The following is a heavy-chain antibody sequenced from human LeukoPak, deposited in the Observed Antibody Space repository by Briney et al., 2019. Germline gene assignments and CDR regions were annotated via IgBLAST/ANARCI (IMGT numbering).Heavy chain of an antibody. D-gene: IGHD3-9*01. CDR3: ARCPYDILTGYYSVDY. V-gene: IGHV4-61*02. CDR1: GGSISSGSYY. J-gene: IGHJ4*02. Sequence: SETLSLTCTVSGGSISSGSYYWSWIRQPAGKGLEWIGRIYTSGSTNYNPSLKGRVTTSVDTSKNQFSLKLSSVTAADTAVYYCARCPYDILTGYYSVDYWGQGTLVTVSS. CDR2: IYTSGST.